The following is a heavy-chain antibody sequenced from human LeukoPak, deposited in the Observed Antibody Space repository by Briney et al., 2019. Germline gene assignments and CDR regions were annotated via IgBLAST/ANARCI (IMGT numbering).Heavy chain of an antibody. CDR1: GFTFCDYA. D-gene: IGHD5-24*01. CDR3: TRGIAYNLVY. Sequence: GGSLRLSCTASGFTFCDYAMSLFRQAPGKGLEWVGFIRSKPYGGTTEYAASVKGNFTISRDDSNSIAYLQMNSLKTEDTAVYYRTRGIAYNLVYWGQGTLVTVSS. CDR2: IRSKPYGGTT. V-gene: IGHV3-49*03. J-gene: IGHJ4*02.